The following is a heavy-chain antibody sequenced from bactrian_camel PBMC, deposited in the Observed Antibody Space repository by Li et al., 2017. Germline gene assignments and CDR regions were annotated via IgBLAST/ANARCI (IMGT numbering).Heavy chain of an antibody. CDR3: AADLALNCIRSRGWPSFYDY. D-gene: IGHD5*01. CDR2: ISTDYGST. J-gene: IGHJ4*01. Sequence: HVQLVESGGGSAQAGGSLRLSCVTSGNPYSRGCMGWYRQAPGSEREGVAAISTDYGSTYYADSVKGRFTISQDNAKNTLYLQMNSLQPEDTAMYYCAADLALNCIRSRGWPSFYDYWGQGTQVTVS. CDR1: GNPYSRGC. V-gene: IGHV3S54*01.